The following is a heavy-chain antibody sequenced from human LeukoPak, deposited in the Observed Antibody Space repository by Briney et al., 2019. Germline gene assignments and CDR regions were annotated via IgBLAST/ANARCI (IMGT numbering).Heavy chain of an antibody. J-gene: IGHJ4*02. Sequence: GGSLRLSCAASRFSFSTYPMGWVRQAPGKGLEWVSGISASGDVTFHADPVKGRFTISRHNAKNSLYLQMNSLRAEDTAVYYCARSHMGADYWGQGTLVTVSS. CDR1: RFSFSTYP. V-gene: IGHV3-23*01. CDR3: ARSHMGADY. D-gene: IGHD1-26*01. CDR2: ISASGDVT.